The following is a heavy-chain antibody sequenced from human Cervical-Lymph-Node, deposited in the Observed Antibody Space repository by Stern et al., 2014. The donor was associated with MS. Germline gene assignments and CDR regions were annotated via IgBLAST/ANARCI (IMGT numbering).Heavy chain of an antibody. V-gene: IGHV1-2*04. CDR2: SKPNSGGT. CDR3: ARGGQLERRVGDAFDI. D-gene: IGHD1-1*01. CDR1: GYTFTGYN. J-gene: IGHJ3*02. Sequence: QLVQSGAEVKKPGASLKVSCKASGYTFTGYNRHWVRKAPGQGLEWMGGSKPNSGGTNYAQKFQGWVTMTRDTSISTAYMELSRLRSDDTAVYYCARGGQLERRVGDAFDIWGQGTMVTVSS.